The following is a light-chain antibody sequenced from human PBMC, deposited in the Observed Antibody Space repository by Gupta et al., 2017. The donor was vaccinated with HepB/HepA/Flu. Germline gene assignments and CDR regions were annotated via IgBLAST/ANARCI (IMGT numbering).Light chain of an antibody. CDR2: EVR. CDR3: SSFEGIYNCWV. J-gene: IGLJ3*02. Sequence: QSVLTQPVSASRSPGQSVTIACTGISRNVVGYNYVYWYQQHPANAPQLMLHEVRKRPSGVPDRFAGSKSCNTASLPVYGLQAEDEADYYCSSFEGIYNCWVFGGGTKLTVL. CDR1: SRNVVGYNY. V-gene: IGLV2-8*02.